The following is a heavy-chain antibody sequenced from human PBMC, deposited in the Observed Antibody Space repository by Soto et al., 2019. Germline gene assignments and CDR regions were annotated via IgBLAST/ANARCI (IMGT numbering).Heavy chain of an antibody. D-gene: IGHD3-22*01. Sequence: PGGSLRLSCASSGFTVSSNYMSWVRQAPGKGLEWVSVIYSGGSAYYADSVKGRFTISRDNSKNTLYLQMNSLRAEDTAVYYCARSYDSRGYYYPYYFDYWGQGTLVTVSS. J-gene: IGHJ4*02. V-gene: IGHV3-53*01. CDR3: ARSYDSRGYYYPYYFDY. CDR1: GFTVSSNY. CDR2: IYSGGSA.